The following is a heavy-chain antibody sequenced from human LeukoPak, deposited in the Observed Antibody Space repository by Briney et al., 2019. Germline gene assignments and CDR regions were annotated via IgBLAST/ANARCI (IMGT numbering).Heavy chain of an antibody. D-gene: IGHD5-24*01. J-gene: IGHJ4*02. CDR2: IYYSGST. CDR3: ARGHSRDVYTPPGY. V-gene: IGHV4-59*01. Sequence: SETLSLTCTVSGGSISSYYWSWIRQPPGKGLEWIGYIYYSGSTNYNPSLKSRVTISVDTSKNQFSLKLSSVTAADTAVYYCARGHSRDVYTPPGYWGQGTLVTVSS. CDR1: GGSISSYY.